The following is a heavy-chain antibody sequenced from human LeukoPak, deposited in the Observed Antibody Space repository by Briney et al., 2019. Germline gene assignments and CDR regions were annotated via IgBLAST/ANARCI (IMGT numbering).Heavy chain of an antibody. J-gene: IGHJ4*02. CDR3: ARGQTVPAGWFDL. D-gene: IGHD2-2*01. CDR2: ISGYNGNT. Sequence: ASVTVSCKASGYTFTSYGISWVRQAPGQGLEWMGWISGYNGNTNYTQKLQGSVTIPTDTYTSTVYMKLRSLRSDHTAVYYCARGQTVPAGWFDLWGQGPADRVS. CDR1: GYTFTSYG. V-gene: IGHV1-18*01.